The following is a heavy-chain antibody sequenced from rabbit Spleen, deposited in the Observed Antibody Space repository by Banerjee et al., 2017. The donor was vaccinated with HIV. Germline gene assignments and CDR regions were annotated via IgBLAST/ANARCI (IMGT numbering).Heavy chain of an antibody. CDR2: IYSGSSGST. CDR3: ARDTGTSFSTYGMDL. J-gene: IGHJ6*01. V-gene: IGHV1S40*01. CDR1: GFSFSSGYD. Sequence: QSLEESGGGLVKPGASLTLTCKASGFSFSSGYDMCWVRQAPGKGLEWIACIYSGSSGSTYYASWAKGRFTISKTSSTTVTLQMTSLTAADTATYFCARDTGTSFSTYGMDLWGPGTLVTVS. D-gene: IGHD8-1*01.